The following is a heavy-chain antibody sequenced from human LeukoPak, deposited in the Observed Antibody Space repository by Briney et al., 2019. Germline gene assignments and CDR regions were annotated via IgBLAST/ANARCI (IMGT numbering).Heavy chain of an antibody. J-gene: IGHJ4*02. CDR3: ARGGLRHLNTDY. CDR1: GFTFSSYS. CDR2: ISSSSSYI. V-gene: IGHV3-21*01. D-gene: IGHD3-16*01. Sequence: GGSLRLSCAASGFTFSSYSMNWVRQAPGKGLEWVSSISSSSSYIYYADSVKGRFTISRDNAKNSLYLQMNSLRAEDTAVYYCARGGLRHLNTDYWGQGTLVTVSS.